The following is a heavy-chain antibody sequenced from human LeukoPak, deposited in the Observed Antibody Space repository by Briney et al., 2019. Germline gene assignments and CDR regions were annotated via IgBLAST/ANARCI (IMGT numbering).Heavy chain of an antibody. Sequence: SVKVSCKASGGTFSSYAISWVRQAPGHGLDWMGGLIPIFGTANYAQKFQGRVTITADESTSTAYMELSSLRSEDTAVYYCAREPYYDFWSGYYLDYWGQGTLVTASS. J-gene: IGHJ4*02. CDR2: LIPIFGTA. D-gene: IGHD3-3*01. CDR3: AREPYYDFWSGYYLDY. V-gene: IGHV1-69*13. CDR1: GGTFSSYA.